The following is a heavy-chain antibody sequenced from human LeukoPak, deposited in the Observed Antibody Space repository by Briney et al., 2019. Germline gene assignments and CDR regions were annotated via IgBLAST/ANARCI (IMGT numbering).Heavy chain of an antibody. CDR1: GGSFSGYY. CDR2: INHSGST. V-gene: IGHV4-34*01. J-gene: IGHJ4*02. D-gene: IGHD3-9*01. CDR3: ARVNPGLRYFGY. Sequence: SETLSLTCAVYGGSFSGYYWSWIRQPPGKGLEWIGEINHSGSTNYNPSLKSRVTISVDTSKNPFSLKLSSVTAADTAVYYCARVNPGLRYFGYWGQGTLVTVSS.